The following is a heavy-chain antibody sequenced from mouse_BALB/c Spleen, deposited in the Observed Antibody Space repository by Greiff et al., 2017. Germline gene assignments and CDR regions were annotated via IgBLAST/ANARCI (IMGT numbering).Heavy chain of an antibody. Sequence: VQLQQSGAELARPGASVKLSCKASGYTFTSYWMQWVKQRPGQGLEWIGAIYPGDGDTRYTQKFKGKATLTADKSSSTAYMQLSSLASEDSAVYYCARYGNYGDYFDYWGQGTTLTVSS. D-gene: IGHD2-1*01. CDR2: IYPGDGDT. CDR1: GYTFTSYW. V-gene: IGHV1-87*01. J-gene: IGHJ2*01. CDR3: ARYGNYGDYFDY.